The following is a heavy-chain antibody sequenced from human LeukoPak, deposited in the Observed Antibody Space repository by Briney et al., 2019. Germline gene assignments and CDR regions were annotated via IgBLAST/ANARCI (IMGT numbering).Heavy chain of an antibody. D-gene: IGHD3-9*01. V-gene: IGHV1-2*02. CDR1: GYTFNDYY. CDR3: ARDSNDILTGYYHF. Sequence: ASVKVSCKTSGYTFNDYYLHWVRQAPGQGLEWMGWINPNSGRTNYAPKFQGRVTLTTDTSISTAYMELSSLISGDTALYYCARDSNDILTGYYHFWGQGTLVTVSS. CDR2: INPNSGRT. J-gene: IGHJ4*02.